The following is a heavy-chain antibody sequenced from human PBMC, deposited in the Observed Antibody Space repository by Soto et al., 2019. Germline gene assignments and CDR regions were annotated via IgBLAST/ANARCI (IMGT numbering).Heavy chain of an antibody. J-gene: IGHJ6*03. CDR2: IIPILGIA. CDR3: AREPIVVVVAAYGYYYMDV. CDR1: GGTFSSYT. D-gene: IGHD2-15*01. V-gene: IGHV1-69*04. Sequence: SVKVSCTASGGTFSSYTISWVRQAPGQGLEWMGRIIPILGIANYAQKFQGRVTITADKSTSTAYMELSSLRSEDTAVYYCAREPIVVVVAAYGYYYMDVWGKGTTVTVSS.